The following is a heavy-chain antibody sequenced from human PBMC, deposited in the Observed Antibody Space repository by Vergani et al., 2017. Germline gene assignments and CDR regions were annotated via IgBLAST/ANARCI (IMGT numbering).Heavy chain of an antibody. CDR1: GGTFSSYA. CDR2: FVPIFGTA. J-gene: IGHJ3*02. CDR3: ARVGYCNSTSCPDAFDI. Sequence: QVQLVQSGAEVKKPGSSVKVSCKASGGTFSSYAISWVRQAPGQGLEWMGRFVPIFGTANYAQKFQGRVTITADESTSTAYMELSSLRSEDTAVYYCARVGYCNSTSCPDAFDIWGQGTMVTVSS. V-gene: IGHV1-69*13. D-gene: IGHD2-2*01.